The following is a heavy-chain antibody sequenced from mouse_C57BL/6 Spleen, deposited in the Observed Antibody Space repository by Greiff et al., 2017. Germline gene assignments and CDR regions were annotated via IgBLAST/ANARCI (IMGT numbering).Heavy chain of an antibody. D-gene: IGHD2-4*01. J-gene: IGHJ1*03. CDR2: INPGSGGT. CDR1: GYAFTNYL. V-gene: IGHV1-54*01. Sequence: VQLQQSGAELVRPGTSVKVSCKASGYAFTNYLIEWVKQRPGQGLEWIGVINPGSGGTNYNEKFKGKATLTADKSSSTAYMQLSSLTSEDSAVYFSARQDFYDYDVNFDVWGTGTTVTVSS. CDR3: ARQDFYDYDVNFDV.